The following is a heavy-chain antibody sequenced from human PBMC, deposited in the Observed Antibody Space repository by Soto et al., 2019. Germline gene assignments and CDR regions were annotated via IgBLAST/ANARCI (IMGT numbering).Heavy chain of an antibody. Sequence: PGGSLRLSCAASVFTFSDYYMSLIRQSPGKGLEWVSYISSSSSYTNYADSVKGRFTIYRDNAKNSLYLQMNSLRAEDTAVYYCARDRGRQDIAVAMDYGMDVWGQGTTATVSS. D-gene: IGHD6-19*01. CDR2: ISSSSSYT. CDR3: ARDRGRQDIAVAMDYGMDV. V-gene: IGHV3-11*06. J-gene: IGHJ6*02. CDR1: VFTFSDYY.